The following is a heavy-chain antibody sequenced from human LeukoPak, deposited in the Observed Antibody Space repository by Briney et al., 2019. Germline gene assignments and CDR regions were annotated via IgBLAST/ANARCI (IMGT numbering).Heavy chain of an antibody. Sequence: SETLSLTCTVYGGALSGYYWSWIRQPPGKGLDWIGEINHSEIPRYNPSLKSRVTISLDTSKNQFSLKLSSVTAADTAVYYCARVDYGDFVYYYYYMDVWGKGTTVTVSS. D-gene: IGHD4-17*01. CDR3: ARVDYGDFVYYYYYMDV. J-gene: IGHJ6*03. CDR1: GGALSGYY. CDR2: INHSEIP. V-gene: IGHV4-34*01.